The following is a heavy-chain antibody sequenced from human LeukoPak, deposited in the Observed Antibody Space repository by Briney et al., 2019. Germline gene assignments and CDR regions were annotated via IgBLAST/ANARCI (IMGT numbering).Heavy chain of an antibody. V-gene: IGHV3-23*01. CDR3: AKEYYYDSSGGFQH. D-gene: IGHD3-22*01. CDR2: ISGSGGSS. Sequence: GGSLRLSCAASGFSFSSYAMSWVRQAPGKGLEWVSAISGSGGSSYYADSVKGRFTISRDNSKNTLYLQMNSLRAEDTTVYYCAKEYYYDSSGGFQHWGQGTLVTVSS. J-gene: IGHJ1*01. CDR1: GFSFSSYA.